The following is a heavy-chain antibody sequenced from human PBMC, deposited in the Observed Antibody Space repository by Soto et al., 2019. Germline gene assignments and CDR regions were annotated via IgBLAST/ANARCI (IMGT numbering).Heavy chain of an antibody. CDR2: IYYSGST. CDR1: GGSISSGDYY. Sequence: QVQLQESGPGLVKPSQTLSLTCTVSGGSISSGDYYWSWIRQPPGKGLEWIGYIYYSGSTYYNPSLKSRVTRXXDXSXXQFSLKLRSVTAADTAVYYCARVGVAGPGEGDFAYWGQGTLVTVSS. V-gene: IGHV4-30-4*01. D-gene: IGHD6-19*01. J-gene: IGHJ4*02. CDR3: ARVGVAGPGEGDFAY.